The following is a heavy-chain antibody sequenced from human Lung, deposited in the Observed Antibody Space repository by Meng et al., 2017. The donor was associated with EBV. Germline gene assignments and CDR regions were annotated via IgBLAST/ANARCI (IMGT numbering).Heavy chain of an antibody. CDR1: GGAFRGYY. J-gene: IGHJ5*02. CDR2: INHSGST. Sequence: QAPLQQWGAGVLTPSETLSPPSAVYGGAFRGYYWSWIRQPPGKGLEWIGEINHSGSTNYNPSLKSRVTISVDTSKNQFSLKLSSVTAADTAVYYCARGRRTVTNRGNWFDPWGQGTLVTVSS. V-gene: IGHV4-34*01. CDR3: ARGRRTVTNRGNWFDP. D-gene: IGHD4-17*01.